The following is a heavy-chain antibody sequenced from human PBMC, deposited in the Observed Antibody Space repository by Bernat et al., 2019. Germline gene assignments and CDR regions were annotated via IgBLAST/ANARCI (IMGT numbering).Heavy chain of an antibody. V-gene: IGHV4-39*01. CDR2: IYYSGNT. CDR3: ARLSSSYLDY. D-gene: IGHD6-13*01. CDR1: GGSISSSAYY. Sequence: QLQLQESGPGLVKPSETLSLTCTVSGGSISSSAYYWGCIRQPPGKGLEWIGSIYYSGNTYYNPSLKSRGTISVDTSKNQFYLKLGSVTAADAAVYSCARLSSSYLDYWGRGTLVTVAS. J-gene: IGHJ4*02.